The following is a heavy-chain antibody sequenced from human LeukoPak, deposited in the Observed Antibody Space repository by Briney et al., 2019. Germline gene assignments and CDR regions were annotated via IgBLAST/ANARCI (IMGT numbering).Heavy chain of an antibody. CDR1: GGSISSYY. D-gene: IGHD4-17*01. J-gene: IGHJ4*02. Sequence: SETLSLTCTVSGGSISSYYWSWIRQPPGKGLEGIGYIYYSRSTNYNPSLKSRVTISVDTSKNQFSLKLSSVTAADTAVYYCARDQSPYGDYDYWGQGTLVTVSS. V-gene: IGHV4-59*01. CDR2: IYYSRST. CDR3: ARDQSPYGDYDY.